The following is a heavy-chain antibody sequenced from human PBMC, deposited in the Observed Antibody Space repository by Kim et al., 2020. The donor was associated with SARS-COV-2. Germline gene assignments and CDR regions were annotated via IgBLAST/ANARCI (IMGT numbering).Heavy chain of an antibody. CDR3: ARSGGSCPFDY. V-gene: IGHV4-4*02. J-gene: IGHJ4*02. CDR1: GGSISSSNW. CDR2: IYHSGST. Sequence: SETLSLTCAVSGGSISSSNWWSWVRQPPGKGLEWIGEIYHSGSTHYNPSLKSRVTISVDKSKNQFSLKLSSVTDADTAVYYCARSGGSCPFDYWGQGTLVTVSS. D-gene: IGHD2-15*01.